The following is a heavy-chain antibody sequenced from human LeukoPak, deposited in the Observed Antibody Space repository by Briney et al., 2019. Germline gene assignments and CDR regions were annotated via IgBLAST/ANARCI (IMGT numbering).Heavy chain of an antibody. Sequence: KPSETLSLTCNVSGGSLTNYYWGWIRQPPGKGLEFIGYIHSDGTTNYDSSLQSRVAISLDTSKIQFSLRLYSVTAADMALYFCARLYLRGGEALHFDSWGQGTLVTVSS. J-gene: IGHJ4*02. CDR3: ARLYLRGGEALHFDS. CDR2: IHSDGTT. CDR1: GGSLTNYY. V-gene: IGHV4-4*09. D-gene: IGHD3-16*01.